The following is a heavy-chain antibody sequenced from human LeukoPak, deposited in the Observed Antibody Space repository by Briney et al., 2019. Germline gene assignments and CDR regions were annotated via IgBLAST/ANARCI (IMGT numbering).Heavy chain of an antibody. CDR2: IRYDGSNK. CDR1: GFTFSSYS. Sequence: GGSLRLSCAGSGFTFSSYSMNWVRQAPGKGLEWVAFIRYDGSNKYYADSVKGRFTISRDNSKNTLYLQMNSLRAEDTAVYYCAKDHYYDSSGPRGFDYWGQGTLVTVSS. V-gene: IGHV3-30*02. D-gene: IGHD3-22*01. J-gene: IGHJ4*02. CDR3: AKDHYYDSSGPRGFDY.